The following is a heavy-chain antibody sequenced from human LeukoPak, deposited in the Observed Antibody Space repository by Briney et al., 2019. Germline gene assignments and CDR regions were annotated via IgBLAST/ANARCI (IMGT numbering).Heavy chain of an antibody. CDR3: AREGQQLVLGFDY. D-gene: IGHD6-13*01. V-gene: IGHV3-30*04. J-gene: IGHJ4*02. CDR1: GFTFSSYA. Sequence: PGRSLRLSCAASGFTFSSYAMHWVRQAPGKGLEWVAVISYDGSNKYYADSVKGLFTISRDNSKNTLYLQMNSLRAEDTAVYYCAREGQQLVLGFDYWGQGTLVTVSS. CDR2: ISYDGSNK.